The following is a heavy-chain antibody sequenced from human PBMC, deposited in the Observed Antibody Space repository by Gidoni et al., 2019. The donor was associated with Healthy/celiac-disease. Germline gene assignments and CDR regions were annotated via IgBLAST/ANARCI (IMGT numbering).Heavy chain of an antibody. CDR3: ARGVIVATISPHFDY. D-gene: IGHD5-12*01. CDR2: ILPGDSDT. V-gene: IGHV5-51*03. CDR1: GYSFSNYW. J-gene: IGHJ4*02. Sequence: EVQLVQSGAEVKKPGESLKISCKGSGYSFSNYWIGWVRQMPGKGLEWMGIILPGDSDTRYSPSFQGQVTISADKSITTAYLQWGGLKASDTAIYYCARGVIVATISPHFDYWGQGTLVTVSS.